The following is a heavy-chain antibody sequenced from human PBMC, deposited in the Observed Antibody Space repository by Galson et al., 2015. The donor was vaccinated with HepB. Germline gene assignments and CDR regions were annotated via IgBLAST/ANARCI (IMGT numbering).Heavy chain of an antibody. Sequence: SLRLSCAASGFTFSSYSMNWVRQAPGKGLEWVSSISSSSAHIYYADSVKGRFTISRDNAKNSLYLQMNSLRAEDTAVYYCASGGVVAVAGIAVDYWGQGTLVTVSS. D-gene: IGHD6-19*01. CDR1: GFTFSSYS. CDR2: ISSSSAHI. V-gene: IGHV3-21*01. CDR3: ASGGVVAVAGIAVDY. J-gene: IGHJ4*02.